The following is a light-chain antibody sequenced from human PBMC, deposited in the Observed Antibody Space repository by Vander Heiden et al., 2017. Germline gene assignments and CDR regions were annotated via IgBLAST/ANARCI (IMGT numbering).Light chain of an antibody. J-gene: IGLJ2*01. CDR3: QSYDSSLDVV. V-gene: IGLV1-40*01. CDR2: ANS. Sequence: QSVLTQPPSASGAPGQRVLISCTGSSSNIGARYAVHWYQQLPGTAPKLLIYANSNRPSGVPDRFSGSQSGTSASLAITGLQAEDEADYYCQSYDSSLDVVFGGGTKLTVL. CDR1: SSNIGARYA.